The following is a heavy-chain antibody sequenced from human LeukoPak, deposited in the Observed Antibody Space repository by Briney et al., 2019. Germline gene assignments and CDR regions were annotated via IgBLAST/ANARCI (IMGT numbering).Heavy chain of an antibody. CDR1: GYAFTGYY. J-gene: IGHJ4*02. Sequence: ASVKVSCKASGYAFTGYYMHWVRPAPGQGLDWMGWINPNSGGTNYAQKFQGRVTMTRDTSISTAYMELSRLRSDDTAVYYCARANIVVVPAAMGYWGQGTLVTVSS. D-gene: IGHD2-2*01. CDR3: ARANIVVVPAAMGY. CDR2: INPNSGGT. V-gene: IGHV1-2*02.